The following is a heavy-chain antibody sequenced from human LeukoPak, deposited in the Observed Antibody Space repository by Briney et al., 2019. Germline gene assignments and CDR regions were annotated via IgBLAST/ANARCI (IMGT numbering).Heavy chain of an antibody. J-gene: IGHJ4*02. V-gene: IGHV3-74*01. CDR2: INPDGSDT. CDR3: ARHEYNYYLSSLPPDY. Sequence: GGSLRLSCAGSGFTFSSYWMHWVRQGPGKGLVWVSRINPDGSDTSYADSVKGRFTISRDNAKNTLYLQMTSLRVEDSGVYYCARHEYNYYLSSLPPDYWGQGTRVTVSS. D-gene: IGHD3-10*01. CDR1: GFTFSSYW.